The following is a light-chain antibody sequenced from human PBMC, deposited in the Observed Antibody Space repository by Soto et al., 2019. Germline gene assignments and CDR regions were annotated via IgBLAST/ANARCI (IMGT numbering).Light chain of an antibody. CDR2: EVS. V-gene: IGLV2-14*01. CDR3: RSYTSSSPLV. J-gene: IGLJ2*01. CDR1: SSDVGGYNY. Sequence: QSVLTQPASVSGSPGQSITISCTGTSSDVGGYNYVSWYQQHPGKAPKLMISEVSNRPSGVSNRFSGSKSGNTASLTISGLQSEYEADYYCRSYTSSSPLVFGGGTKLPVL.